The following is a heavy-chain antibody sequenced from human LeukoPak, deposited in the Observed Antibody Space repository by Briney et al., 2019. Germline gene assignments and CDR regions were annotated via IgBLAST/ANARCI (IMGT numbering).Heavy chain of an antibody. CDR1: GYSVTSYW. CDR2: IYPGDSDT. Sequence: GESLKISCQGSGYSVTSYWIGWVRQMPGKGLEWMGIIYPGDSDTTYSPSFQGQVTISADKSISTDYLQRSSLKASDTAMYYCARQGPTSGDLDYWGQGPLVPVPS. V-gene: IGHV5-51*01. CDR3: ARQGPTSGDLDY. D-gene: IGHD4-17*01. J-gene: IGHJ4*02.